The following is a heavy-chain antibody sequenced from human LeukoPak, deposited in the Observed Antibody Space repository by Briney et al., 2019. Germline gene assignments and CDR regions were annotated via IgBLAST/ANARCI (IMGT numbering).Heavy chain of an antibody. Sequence: SLRLSCAASGFTFDDYAMHWVRQAPGKGLEWVSGISWNSGSIGYADSVKGRFTISRDNAKNSLYLQMNSLRAEDTALYYCAKDTTAAAGTIGYWGQGTLVIVSS. V-gene: IGHV3-9*01. J-gene: IGHJ4*02. CDR2: ISWNSGSI. CDR3: AKDTTAAAGTIGY. CDR1: GFTFDDYA. D-gene: IGHD6-13*01.